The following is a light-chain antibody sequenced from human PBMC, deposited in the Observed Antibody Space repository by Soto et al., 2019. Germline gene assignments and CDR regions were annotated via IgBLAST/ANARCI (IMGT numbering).Light chain of an antibody. Sequence: QSALTQPASLSGSPGQSITISCTGTSSDIGAYDYVSWFQQHPGKAPKLMISEVNNRPSGVSNRFSGSGSGNTAALTISGLQAEDEADYYCSSYTDSSNYVFGTGTKVTVL. CDR3: SSYTDSSNYV. V-gene: IGLV2-14*01. CDR1: SSDIGAYDY. J-gene: IGLJ1*01. CDR2: EVN.